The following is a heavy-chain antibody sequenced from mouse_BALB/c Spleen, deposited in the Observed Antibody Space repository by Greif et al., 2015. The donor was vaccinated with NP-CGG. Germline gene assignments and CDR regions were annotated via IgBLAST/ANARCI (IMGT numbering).Heavy chain of an antibody. CDR2: INPSTGYT. CDR1: GYTFTSYW. V-gene: IGHV1-7*01. D-gene: IGHD1-1*02. Sequence: QVQLQQPGAELAKPGASVKMSCKASGYTFTSYWMHRVKQRPGQGLEWIGYINPSTGYTEYNQKFKDKATLTADKSSSTAYMQLSSLTSEDSAVYYCARGGWPFAYWGQGTLVTVSA. J-gene: IGHJ3*01. CDR3: ARGGWPFAY.